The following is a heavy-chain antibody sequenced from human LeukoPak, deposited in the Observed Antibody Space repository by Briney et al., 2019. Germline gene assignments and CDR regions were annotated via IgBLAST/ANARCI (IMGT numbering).Heavy chain of an antibody. V-gene: IGHV3-30*04. CDR2: ISYDGSNK. Sequence: PGGSLRLSCAASGFTFSSYAMHWVRQAPGKGLEWVAVISYDGSNKYYADSVKGRFTISRDNSKNTLYLQMNSLRAEDTAVYYCAKHQTNTDYYYGMDVWGQGTTVTVSS. J-gene: IGHJ6*02. CDR1: GFTFSSYA. CDR3: AKHQTNTDYYYGMDV.